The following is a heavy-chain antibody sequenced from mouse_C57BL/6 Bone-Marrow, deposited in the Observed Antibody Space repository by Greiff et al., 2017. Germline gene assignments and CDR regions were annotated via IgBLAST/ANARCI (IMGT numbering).Heavy chain of an antibody. Sequence: DVHLVESGGGLVKPGGSLKPSCAASGFTFSDYGMHWVRQAPEKGLEWVAYISSGSSTIYYADTVKGRFTISRDNAKNTLFLQMTSLRSEDTAMYYCAGKGTDWYFDVWGTGTTVTVSS. CDR1: GFTFSDYG. V-gene: IGHV5-17*01. CDR2: ISSGSSTI. J-gene: IGHJ1*03. D-gene: IGHD3-3*01. CDR3: AGKGTDWYFDV.